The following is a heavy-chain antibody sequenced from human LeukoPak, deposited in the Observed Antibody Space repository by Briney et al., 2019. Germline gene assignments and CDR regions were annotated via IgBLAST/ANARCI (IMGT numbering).Heavy chain of an antibody. J-gene: IGHJ4*02. CDR1: GFALRSYT. CDR2: IRGTGGDT. CDR3: ARGMVTKFDC. V-gene: IGHV3-23*01. Sequence: GGSLRLSCAASGFALRSYTVTWVRQAPGKGLEWVSAIRGTGGDTFYADSVKGRFTISRDNSRNTLYLQMDSLRADDTALYFCARGMVTKFDCWGQGTLVTVSS. D-gene: IGHD5-18*01.